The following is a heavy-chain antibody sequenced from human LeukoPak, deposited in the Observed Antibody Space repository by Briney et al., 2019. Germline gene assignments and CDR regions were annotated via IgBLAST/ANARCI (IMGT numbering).Heavy chain of an antibody. CDR1: GGSINNYY. CDR2: IYYIGST. CDR3: ARGTYYYESSGPYY. J-gene: IGHJ4*01. Sequence: SETLSLTCIVSGGSINNYYWSWIRQPPGKGLEWIGYIYYIGSTNYNPSLRGRVTMSVDTSKNHLSLKLTSVTAADTAVYYCARGTYYYESSGPYYWGQGSLVTVSS. D-gene: IGHD3-22*01. V-gene: IGHV4-59*12.